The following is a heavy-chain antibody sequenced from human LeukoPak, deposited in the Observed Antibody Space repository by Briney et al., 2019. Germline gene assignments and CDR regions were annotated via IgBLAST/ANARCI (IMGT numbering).Heavy chain of an antibody. Sequence: SETLSLTCGVSGGSVSSTNWWTWIRQPPGKGLEWIGEVHLDGRTNFNPSLKSRLTMSVDLSENHVSLKLTSVTAADMAVYHCAREGGFYRPLDYSGQGTLVTVSS. CDR3: AREGGFYRPLDY. D-gene: IGHD6-25*01. J-gene: IGHJ4*02. CDR2: VHLDGRT. CDR1: GGSVSSTNW. V-gene: IGHV4-4*02.